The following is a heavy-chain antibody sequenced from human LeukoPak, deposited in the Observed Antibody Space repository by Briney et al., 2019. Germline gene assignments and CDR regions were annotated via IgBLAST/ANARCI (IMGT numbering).Heavy chain of an antibody. CDR2: ISYDGSNK. Sequence: GGSLRLSCAASGFTLSSNAMHWVRQAPGKGLEWVAVISYDGSNKYYADSVKGRFTISRDSSKNTLYLQMNSLRAEDTAVYYCAKLVVVAATDYWGQGTLVTVSS. V-gene: IGHV3-30-3*01. D-gene: IGHD2-15*01. J-gene: IGHJ4*02. CDR3: AKLVVVAATDY. CDR1: GFTLSSNA.